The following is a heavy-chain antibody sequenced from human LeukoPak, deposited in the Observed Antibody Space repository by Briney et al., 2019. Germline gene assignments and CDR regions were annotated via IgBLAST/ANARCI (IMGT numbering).Heavy chain of an antibody. Sequence: ASVKVSCKVSGYTLTELSMHWVRQAPGKGLEWMGGFDPEDGETIYAQKFQGRVTMTEDTSTDTAYMELSSLRSEDTAVYYCATGNWVLRGGLTGTTGGDYWGQGTLVTVSS. J-gene: IGHJ4*02. V-gene: IGHV1-24*01. D-gene: IGHD1-20*01. CDR3: ATGNWVLRGGLTGTTGGDY. CDR2: FDPEDGET. CDR1: GYTLTELS.